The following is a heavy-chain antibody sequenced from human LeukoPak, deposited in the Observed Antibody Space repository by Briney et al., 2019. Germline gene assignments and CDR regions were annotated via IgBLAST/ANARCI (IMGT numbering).Heavy chain of an antibody. CDR3: ARVLGAVAEPFDY. Sequence: ASVKVSCKASGYTFTGYYMHWVRQAPGQGLEWMGWINPNSGDTNYAQRFQGRVTMTRDTSISTAYMELSRLGSDDTAVYYCARVLGAVAEPFDYWGQGTLVTVSS. CDR2: INPNSGDT. CDR1: GYTFTGYY. J-gene: IGHJ4*02. V-gene: IGHV1-2*02. D-gene: IGHD6-19*01.